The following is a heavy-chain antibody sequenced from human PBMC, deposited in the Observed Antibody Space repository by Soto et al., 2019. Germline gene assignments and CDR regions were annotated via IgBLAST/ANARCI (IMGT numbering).Heavy chain of an antibody. D-gene: IGHD6-19*01. CDR3: ARGGQWLVSGNWFDP. Sequence: SETLSLTCTVSGGSVSSGSYYWSWIRQPPGKGLEWIGYIYYSGSTNYNPSLKSRVTISVDTSKNQFSLKLSSVTAADTAVYYCARGGQWLVSGNWFDPWRQGTLVTVSS. V-gene: IGHV4-61*01. CDR1: GGSVSSGSYY. J-gene: IGHJ5*02. CDR2: IYYSGST.